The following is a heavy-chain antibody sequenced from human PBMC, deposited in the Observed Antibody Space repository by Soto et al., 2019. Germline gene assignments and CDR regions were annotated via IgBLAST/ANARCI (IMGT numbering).Heavy chain of an antibody. CDR3: ARSPFYGSKSHCDY. V-gene: IGHV4-30-2*01. CDR1: GVSISDGGYS. Sequence: QLQLQESGSGLVKPSQTLSLNCAVSGVSISDGGYSWSWIRPPPGKGLEWMGYTHVSGDTYYNPSLTGRVTLSVDRSRNQFSLNLRSMTAADTAVYYCARSPFYGSKSHCDYWGQGTLVSVSS. CDR2: THVSGDT. D-gene: IGHD3-10*01. J-gene: IGHJ4*02.